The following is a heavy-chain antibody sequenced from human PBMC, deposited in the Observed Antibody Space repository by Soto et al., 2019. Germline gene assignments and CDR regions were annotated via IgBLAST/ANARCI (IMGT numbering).Heavy chain of an antibody. Sequence: SETLSLTCTVSGGSISSYYWSWIRQPPGKGLEWIGYIYYTGTTTYNPSLKSRVTISIDTSRNQFSLKLNSVTAADTAVYYCARLGGYYQAFDNWGQGTLVTVSS. D-gene: IGHD2-21*02. CDR1: GGSISSYY. J-gene: IGHJ4*02. V-gene: IGHV4-59*08. CDR3: ARLGGYYQAFDN. CDR2: IYYTGTT.